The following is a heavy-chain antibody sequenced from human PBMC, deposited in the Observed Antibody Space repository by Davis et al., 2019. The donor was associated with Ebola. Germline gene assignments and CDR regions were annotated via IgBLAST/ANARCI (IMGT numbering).Heavy chain of an antibody. D-gene: IGHD3-16*02. V-gene: IGHV3-11*04. CDR1: GFTFSDYY. CDR3: ARGLRLRLGELSLLNYYYYYGMDV. CDR2: ISSSGSTI. Sequence: PGGSLRLSCAASGFTFSDYYMNWIRQAPGKGLEWVSYISSSGSTIYYADSVKGRFTISRDNAKNSLYLQMNSLRAEDTAVYYCARGLRLRLGELSLLNYYYYYGMDVWGQGTTVTVSS. J-gene: IGHJ6*02.